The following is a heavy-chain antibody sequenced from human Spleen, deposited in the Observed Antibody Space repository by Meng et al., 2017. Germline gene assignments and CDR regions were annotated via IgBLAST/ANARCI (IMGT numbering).Heavy chain of an antibody. Sequence: QVQLVESGGGVVQAGKSLRLSCAASGFSFNIYALHWVRQAPGKGLEWVAVISYDGSNKYYADSVKGRFTISRDNSKNTLYLQMNSLRTEDTAVYYCAKERITGTGGDYWGQGTLVTVSS. CDR2: ISYDGSNK. V-gene: IGHV3-30*04. D-gene: IGHD1-20*01. CDR3: AKERITGTGGDY. J-gene: IGHJ4*02. CDR1: GFSFNIYA.